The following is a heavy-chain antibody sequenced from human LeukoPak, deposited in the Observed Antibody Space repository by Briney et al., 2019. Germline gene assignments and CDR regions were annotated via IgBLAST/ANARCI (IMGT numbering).Heavy chain of an antibody. J-gene: IGHJ4*02. Sequence: SETLSLTCTVSGGSISSSSYYWSWIRQPPGKGLEWIGSIYYSGSTYYNPSLKSRVTISVDTSKNQFSLKLSSVTAADTAVYYCAREFIAAAPQPFDYWGQGTLVTVSS. CDR3: AREFIAAAPQPFDY. CDR1: GGSISSSSYY. D-gene: IGHD6-13*01. V-gene: IGHV4-39*07. CDR2: IYYSGST.